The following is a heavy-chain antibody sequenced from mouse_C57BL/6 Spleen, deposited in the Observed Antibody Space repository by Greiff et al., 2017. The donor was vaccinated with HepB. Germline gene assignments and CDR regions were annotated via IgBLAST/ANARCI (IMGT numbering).Heavy chain of an antibody. CDR2: INPGSGGT. CDR1: GYAFTNYL. CDR3: AREDYYGSREYYFDY. V-gene: IGHV1-54*01. Sequence: VQLQQSGAELVRPGTSVKVSCKASGYAFTNYLIEWVKQRPGQGLEWIGVINPGSGGTNYNEKFKGKATLTADKSSSTAYMQLSSLTSEDSAVYFCAREDYYGSREYYFDYWGQGTTLTVSS. J-gene: IGHJ2*01. D-gene: IGHD1-1*01.